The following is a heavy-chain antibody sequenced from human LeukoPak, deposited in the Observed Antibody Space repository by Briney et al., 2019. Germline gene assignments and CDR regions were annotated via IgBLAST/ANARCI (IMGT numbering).Heavy chain of an antibody. CDR1: GYTFSIYY. J-gene: IGHJ6*01. Sequence: GASVKVSCKASGYTFSIYYMQWVRQAPGQGLEWMGIINPSGGSTSYAQKFQGRVTMTRDTSTGTVYMELSSLRSEDTAVYYCARLYYDILTGYYDCIDVWGQGTTVTVSS. D-gene: IGHD3-9*01. CDR2: INPSGGST. CDR3: ARLYYDILTGYYDCIDV. V-gene: IGHV1-46*01.